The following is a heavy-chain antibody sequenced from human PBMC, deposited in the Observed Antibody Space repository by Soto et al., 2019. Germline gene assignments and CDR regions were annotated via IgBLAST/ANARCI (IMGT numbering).Heavy chain of an antibody. CDR3: AREFTAAAGTGSLYFDY. V-gene: IGHV1-3*01. Sequence: ASVKVSCKASGYTFTSYVRHWVRQAPGQRLEWMGWINAGNGNTKYSQKFQGRVTITRDTSASTAYMELSSLRSEDTAVYYCAREFTAAAGTGSLYFDYSGQGTLVTVSS. CDR2: INAGNGNT. CDR1: GYTFTSYV. D-gene: IGHD6-13*01. J-gene: IGHJ4*02.